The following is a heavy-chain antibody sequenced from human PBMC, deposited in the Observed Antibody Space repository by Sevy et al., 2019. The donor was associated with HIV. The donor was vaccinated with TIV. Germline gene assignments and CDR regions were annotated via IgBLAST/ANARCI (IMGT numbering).Heavy chain of an antibody. CDR3: AKDASSQWLNYYFDY. J-gene: IGHJ4*02. V-gene: IGHV3-30*18. Sequence: GGSLRLSCVASGLTLSGYGMHWVHQAPGNGLEWVAAISYDGSNKYYADSLKGRFTISRDDSKNTLYLQMNNVRPEDTAVYYCAKDASSQWLNYYFDYWGQGTLVTVSS. D-gene: IGHD6-19*01. CDR1: GLTLSGYG. CDR2: ISYDGSNK.